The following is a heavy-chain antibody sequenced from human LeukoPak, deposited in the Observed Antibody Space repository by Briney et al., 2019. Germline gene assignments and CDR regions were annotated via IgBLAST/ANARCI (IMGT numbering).Heavy chain of an antibody. D-gene: IGHD3-3*01. CDR2: IKNDGKIT. CDR1: EFTFNNYW. J-gene: IGHJ1*01. Sequence: GGSLRLSCAASEFTFNNYWMHWVRQAPGKGLVWVSRIKNDGKITTYADSVKGRFTTSRDNAKNTFYLQMNSLRVEDTAVYYCLLIILGGSSQHWGQGTLVTVSS. V-gene: IGHV3-74*01. CDR3: LLIILGGSSQH.